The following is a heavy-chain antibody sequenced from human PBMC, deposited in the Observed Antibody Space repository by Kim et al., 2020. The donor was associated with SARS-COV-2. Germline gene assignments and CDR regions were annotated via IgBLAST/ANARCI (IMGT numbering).Heavy chain of an antibody. CDR2: YSGDT. V-gene: IGHV4-59*12. D-gene: IGHD5-12*01. J-gene: IGHJ4*02. Sequence: YSGDTYYNPSLKSRVTISADTSKNQFSLRLDSVTAADTAVYYCARSHGFYWGQGTLATVSS. CDR3: ARSHGFY.